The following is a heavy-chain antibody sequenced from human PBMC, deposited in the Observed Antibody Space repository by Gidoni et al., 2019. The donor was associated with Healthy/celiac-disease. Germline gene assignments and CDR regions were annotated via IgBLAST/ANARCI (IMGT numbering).Heavy chain of an antibody. CDR3: ARGGGGYRFDP. Sequence: QVQLQQWGAGLLKPSETLSLTCAVYGGSFSGYYWSWIRQPPGKGLEWIGEINHSGSTNYNPSLKSRVTISVDTSKNQFSLKLSSVTAADTAVYYCARGGGGYRFDPWGQGTLVTVSS. J-gene: IGHJ5*02. CDR1: GGSFSGYY. V-gene: IGHV4-34*01. CDR2: INHSGST. D-gene: IGHD1-26*01.